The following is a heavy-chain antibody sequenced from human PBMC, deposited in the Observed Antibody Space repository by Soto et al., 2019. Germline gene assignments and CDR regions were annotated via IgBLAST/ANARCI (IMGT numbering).Heavy chain of an antibody. J-gene: IGHJ2*01. Sequence: QVQLVASGGGVVQPGGSLRLSCAASGFPFSSYGMHWVRQAPGKGLEWVAVISYDGSNKYYADSVKGRFTISRDNSKNTLYLQLNSLRAEDTAVYYCAKDGGSVRYFDLWGRGTLVTVSS. D-gene: IGHD3-16*01. CDR1: GFPFSSYG. CDR2: ISYDGSNK. V-gene: IGHV3-30*18. CDR3: AKDGGSVRYFDL.